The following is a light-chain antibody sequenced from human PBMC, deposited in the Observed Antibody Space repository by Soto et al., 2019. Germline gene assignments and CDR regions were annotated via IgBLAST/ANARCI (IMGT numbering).Light chain of an antibody. CDR1: ETVGSN. V-gene: IGKV3-11*02. Sequence: VLTQSPDTLSLSPGERAILSCRATETVGSNLAWFQQNPGQTPRLLIYDTSTRVPGIPARFRSTGYGRDFTLTISSLEPEDFAVYYCQQRSVWPPLNFGGGTEVQIK. J-gene: IGKJ4*01. CDR2: DTS. CDR3: QQRSVWPPLN.